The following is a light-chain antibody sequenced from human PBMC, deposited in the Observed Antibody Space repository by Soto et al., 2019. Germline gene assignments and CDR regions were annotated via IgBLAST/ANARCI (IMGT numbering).Light chain of an antibody. V-gene: IGKV3-15*01. J-gene: IGKJ1*01. CDR1: QSVRSN. CDR2: GAS. Sequence: EIVMTQSPATLSVSPGERVALSCRASQSVRSNLAWYQQKPGQAPRLLIYGASTRATGVPARFSGSGSGTEFTLTISSLQSEDFAVYYCHQRQSWPRTFGQGTKVDI. CDR3: HQRQSWPRT.